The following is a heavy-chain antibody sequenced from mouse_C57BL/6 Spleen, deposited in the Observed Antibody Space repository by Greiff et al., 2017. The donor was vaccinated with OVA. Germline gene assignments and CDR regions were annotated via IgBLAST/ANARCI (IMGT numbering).Heavy chain of an antibody. Sequence: QVQLQQPGAELVKPGASVKLSCKASGYTFTSYWMHWVKQRPGQGLEWIGMIHPNSGSTNYNEKFKSKATLTVDKSSSTAYMQLSSLTSEDSAVYYCASGGYDGDEGAMDYWGQGTSVTVSS. CDR3: ASGGYDGDEGAMDY. CDR2: IHPNSGST. J-gene: IGHJ4*01. V-gene: IGHV1-64*01. CDR1: GYTFTSYW. D-gene: IGHD2-3*01.